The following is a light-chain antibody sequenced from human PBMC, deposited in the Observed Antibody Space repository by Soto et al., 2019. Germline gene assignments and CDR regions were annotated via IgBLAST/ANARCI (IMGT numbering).Light chain of an antibody. CDR2: DAS. CDR3: QQRSYWLT. CDR1: QSVSSY. V-gene: IGKV3-11*01. Sequence: IVLTQSPATLSLSPGERATLSCRASQSVSSYLAWYQQKPGQPPRLLIYDASNRATGIPARFSGSGSGTDFTLTISSLEPEDFAVYYCQQRSYWLTFGGGTKVDIK. J-gene: IGKJ4*01.